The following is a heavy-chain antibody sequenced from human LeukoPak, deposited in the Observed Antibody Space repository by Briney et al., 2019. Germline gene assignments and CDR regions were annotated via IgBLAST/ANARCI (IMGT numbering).Heavy chain of an antibody. CDR3: ARHGTGFDY. CDR2: IYYSGST. J-gene: IGHJ4*02. CDR1: GGSISSYY. V-gene: IGHV4-59*08. Sequence: SETLSLTCTVSGGSISSYYWSWIRQPPGKGLEWIGYIYYSGSTNYNPSLKSRVTISVDTPKNQFSLKLSSVTAADTAVYYCARHGTGFDYWGQGTLVTVSS. D-gene: IGHD1-1*01.